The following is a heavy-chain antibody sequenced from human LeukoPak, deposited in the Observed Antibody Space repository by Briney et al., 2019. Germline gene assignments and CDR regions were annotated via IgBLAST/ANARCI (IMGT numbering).Heavy chain of an antibody. D-gene: IGHD1-26*01. Sequence: ASVKVACKTSGYSFANYGMHWVRQAPRQSLEWMGWINTGNGNTKSSQKFQDRVALTRDTSASTAYMELNSLSSEDTAVYYCARVPLSDASGRYCLHWGQGTLVTVSS. CDR1: GYSFANYG. CDR2: INTGNGNT. CDR3: ARVPLSDASGRYCLH. V-gene: IGHV1-3*04. J-gene: IGHJ1*01.